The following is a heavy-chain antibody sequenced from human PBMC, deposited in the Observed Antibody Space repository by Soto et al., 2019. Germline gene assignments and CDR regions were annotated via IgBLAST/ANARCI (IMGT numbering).Heavy chain of an antibody. J-gene: IGHJ3*02. CDR1: GGTFSSHA. CDR2: IIPIFGTA. Sequence: SVKVSCKASGGTFSSHAISWVRQAPGQGLEWMGGIIPIFGTANYAQKFQGRVTITADESTSTAYMELSSLRSEDTAVYYCARDWTRPSGYWAHDAFDIWGQGTMVTVSS. CDR3: ARDWTRPSGYWAHDAFDI. D-gene: IGHD3-22*01. V-gene: IGHV1-69*13.